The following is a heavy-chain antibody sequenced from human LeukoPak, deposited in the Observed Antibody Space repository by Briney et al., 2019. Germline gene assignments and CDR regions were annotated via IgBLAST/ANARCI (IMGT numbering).Heavy chain of an antibody. V-gene: IGHV4-59*01. CDR2: IYYSGST. Sequence: PSETLSLTCTVSGGSISSYYWSWIQQPPGKGLEWIGYIYYSGSTNYNPSLKSRVTISVDTSKNQFSLKLSSVTAADTAVYYCARDLVGYYFDYWGQGTLVTVSS. J-gene: IGHJ4*02. CDR3: ARDLVGYYFDY. D-gene: IGHD3-9*01. CDR1: GGSISSYY.